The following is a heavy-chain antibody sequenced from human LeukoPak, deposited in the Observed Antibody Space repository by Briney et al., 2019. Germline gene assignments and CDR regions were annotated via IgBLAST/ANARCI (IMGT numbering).Heavy chain of an antibody. CDR3: ARGHGSSWLSYYYGMDV. CDR2: INHSGST. V-gene: IGHV4-34*01. D-gene: IGHD6-13*01. Sequence: PSETLSLTCAVYGGSFSGYYWSWIRQPPGKGLEWIGEINHSGSTNYNPSLKSRVTISVDTSKNQFSLKLSSVTAADTAVYYCARGHGSSWLSYYYGMDVWGQGTTVTVSS. CDR1: GGSFSGYY. J-gene: IGHJ6*02.